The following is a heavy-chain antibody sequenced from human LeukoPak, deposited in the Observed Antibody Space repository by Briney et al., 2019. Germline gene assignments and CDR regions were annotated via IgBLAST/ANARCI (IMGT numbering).Heavy chain of an antibody. Sequence: SETLSLTCAVSGGSISSGDYSWSWIRQPPGKGLEWIGYIYHSGSTYYNPSLKSRVTISVDRSKNQFSLKLSSVTAADTAVYYCARVFESGSYEVWFDPWGQGTLVTVSS. V-gene: IGHV4-30-2*01. J-gene: IGHJ5*02. CDR3: ARVFESGSYEVWFDP. CDR1: GGSISSGDYS. D-gene: IGHD1-26*01. CDR2: IYHSGST.